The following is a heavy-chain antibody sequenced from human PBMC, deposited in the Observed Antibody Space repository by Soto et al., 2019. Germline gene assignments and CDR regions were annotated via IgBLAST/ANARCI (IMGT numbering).Heavy chain of an antibody. J-gene: IGHJ2*01. V-gene: IGHV3-48*01. CDR1: GFSLYNYA. Sequence: EVQLVESGGGLVQPGGSLRLSCAASGFSLYNYAMDWVRQAPGQGLALVSYISLSSANIHYADSVRGRFTVTRANIKNSPYPKMNTLRAEATAVYYCVTDPSRGNEWARYVDLWGRGTLVTVSS. D-gene: IGHD1-1*01. CDR2: ISLSSANI. CDR3: VTDPSRGNEWARYVDL.